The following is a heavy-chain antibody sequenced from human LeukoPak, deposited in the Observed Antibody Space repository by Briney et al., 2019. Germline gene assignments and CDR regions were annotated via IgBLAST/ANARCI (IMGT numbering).Heavy chain of an antibody. CDR2: IYYSGST. J-gene: IGHJ5*02. CDR1: GGSISSSSYY. CDR3: ARPRRHYYGSRGDDWFDP. D-gene: IGHD3-10*01. V-gene: IGHV4-39*01. Sequence: SETLSLTCTVSGGSISSSSYYWGWIRLPPGKGLELIGSIYYSGSTYYNPSLKSRVTISVDTSKNQFSLKLSSVTAADTAVYYCARPRRHYYGSRGDDWFDPWGQGTLVTVSS.